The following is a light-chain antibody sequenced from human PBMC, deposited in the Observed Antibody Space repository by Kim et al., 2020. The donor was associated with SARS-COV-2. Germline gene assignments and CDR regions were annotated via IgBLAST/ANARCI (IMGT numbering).Light chain of an antibody. CDR3: QQRSGGT. V-gene: IGKV3-11*01. Sequence: EIVLTQSPATLSLSPGERATLSCRASQSVSSYLAWYQQKPGQAPRLLIYDASNRATGIPARFSGSGSGTDFTLTISSLEPEDFAVYYCQQRSGGTFGGGTKVDIK. J-gene: IGKJ4*01. CDR1: QSVSSY. CDR2: DAS.